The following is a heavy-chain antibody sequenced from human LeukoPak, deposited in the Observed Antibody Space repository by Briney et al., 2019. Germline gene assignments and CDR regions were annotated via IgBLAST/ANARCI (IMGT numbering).Heavy chain of an antibody. CDR2: INPGNGDT. J-gene: IGHJ6*02. CDR3: SRDRWHCRVNCDSVYYYSLDV. V-gene: IGHV1-3*01. Sequence: GASVKVSCKASGYMFTNYAVPWVRQAPGQRLEWLGWINPGNGDTRYSQKFQGRVTITGDTPATTVYMELNSLTAEDTAVYYCSRDRWHCRVNCDSVYYYSLDVWGQGTTVAVSS. D-gene: IGHD1-1*01. CDR1: GYMFTNYA.